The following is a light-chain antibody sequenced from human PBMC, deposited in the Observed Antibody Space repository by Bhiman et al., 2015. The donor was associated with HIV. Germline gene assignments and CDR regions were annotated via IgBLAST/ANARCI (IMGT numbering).Light chain of an antibody. V-gene: IGLV2-14*03. CDR3: SSYTSSSTYV. Sequence: QSALTQPASVSGSPGQSITISCTGTSSDVGGYNYVSWCQQHPGKAPKLIIYDVSNRPSGVSNRFSGSKSGNTASLTISGLQTEDEADYYCSSYTSSSTYVFGSGTKVTVL. CDR2: DVS. J-gene: IGLJ1*01. CDR1: SSDVGGYNY.